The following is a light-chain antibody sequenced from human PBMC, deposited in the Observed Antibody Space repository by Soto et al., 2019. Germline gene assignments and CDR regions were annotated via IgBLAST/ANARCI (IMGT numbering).Light chain of an antibody. Sequence: QSVLTQPPSVSGAPGQRVTISCTGSSSNIGAHDVHWYQHLPGTAPKLLIYGNSNRPSGVPDRFSGSKSGTSVSLTISGLQAEDEANYHCQSYDDTLRVVFGGGTQLTVL. CDR3: QSYDDTLRVV. CDR1: SSNIGAHD. CDR2: GNS. V-gene: IGLV1-40*01. J-gene: IGLJ2*01.